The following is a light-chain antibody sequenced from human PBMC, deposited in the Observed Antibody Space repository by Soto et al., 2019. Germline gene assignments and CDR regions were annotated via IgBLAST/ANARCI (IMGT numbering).Light chain of an antibody. CDR3: QQYEVYPIT. CDR2: RAS. Sequence: DIQMTQSPSTLSASVGDRVTITCRASQSINSWLAWYQQKPGKAPKLLIHRASSLQSGVPSRFSGSGSGTDFTLTISSLEADDFAAYYCQQYEVYPITFGQGTRLEIK. J-gene: IGKJ5*01. CDR1: QSINSW. V-gene: IGKV1-5*03.